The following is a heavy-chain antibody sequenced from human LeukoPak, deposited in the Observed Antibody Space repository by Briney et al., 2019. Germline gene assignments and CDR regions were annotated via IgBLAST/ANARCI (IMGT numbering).Heavy chain of an antibody. J-gene: IGHJ4*02. CDR3: AKARYRGYDLGFDY. Sequence: PGGSLRLSCAASGFTFSSYGMHWVRQAPGKGLEWVAVIWYDGSNKYYADSVKGRFTISRDNSKNTLYLQMNSLRAEDTAVYYCAKARYRGYDLGFDYWGQGTLVTVSS. CDR1: GFTFSSYG. V-gene: IGHV3-33*06. D-gene: IGHD5-12*01. CDR2: IWYDGSNK.